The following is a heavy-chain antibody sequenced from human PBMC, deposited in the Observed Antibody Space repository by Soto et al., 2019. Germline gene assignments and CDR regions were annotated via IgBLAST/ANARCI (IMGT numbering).Heavy chain of an antibody. CDR1: GYTFTGYY. D-gene: IGHD6-19*01. J-gene: IGHJ3*02. CDR2: INPNSGGT. CDR3: ARGGIAVAVRAFDI. V-gene: IGHV1-2*02. Sequence: QVQLVQSGAEVKKPGASVKVSCKASGYTFTGYYMHWVRQAPGQGLEWMGWINPNSGGTNYAQEFQGRVTMTRDTSISTAYMELSRLRSDDTAVYYCARGGIAVAVRAFDIWGQGTMVTVSS.